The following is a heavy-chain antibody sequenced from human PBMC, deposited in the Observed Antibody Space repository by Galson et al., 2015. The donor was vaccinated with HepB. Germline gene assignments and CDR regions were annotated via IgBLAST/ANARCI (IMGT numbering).Heavy chain of an antibody. J-gene: IGHJ6*02. CDR1: GFTFSSYA. CDR2: ISGSGGST. Sequence: SLRLSCAASGFTFSSYAMSWVRQAPGKGLEWVSAISGSGGSTYYADSVKGRFTISRDNSKNTLYLQMNSLRAEDTAVYYCTISRGTDYGDYERGVYGYYYYGMDVWGQGTTVTVSS. V-gene: IGHV3-23*01. CDR3: TISRGTDYGDYERGVYGYYYYGMDV. D-gene: IGHD4-17*01.